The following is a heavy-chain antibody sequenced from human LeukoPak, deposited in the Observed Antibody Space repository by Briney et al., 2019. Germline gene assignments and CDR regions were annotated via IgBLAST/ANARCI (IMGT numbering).Heavy chain of an antibody. CDR1: GFTFSSYA. D-gene: IGHD5-18*01. Sequence: GGSLRLSCAASGFTFSSYAMHWVRQAPGKGLEWVAVISYDGSNKYYADSVKGRFTISRDNSKNTLYLQMNSLRVEDTAVYYCAREVYSYGLGVFDYWGQGTLVTVSS. CDR2: ISYDGSNK. V-gene: IGHV3-30*01. J-gene: IGHJ4*02. CDR3: AREVYSYGLGVFDY.